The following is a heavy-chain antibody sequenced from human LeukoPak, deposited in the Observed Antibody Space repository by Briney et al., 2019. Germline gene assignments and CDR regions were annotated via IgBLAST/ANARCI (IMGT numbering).Heavy chain of an antibody. CDR3: ARHPPEYGSPHGMDV. J-gene: IGHJ6*02. Sequence: GGSLRLSCAASAFTVSSNYMSWVRQAPGKGLEWVSVIYSGGSTYYADSVKGRFTISRDNSKNTLYLQMNSLRAEDTAVYYCARHPPEYGSPHGMDVWSQGTTVTVSS. CDR1: AFTVSSNY. CDR2: IYSGGST. D-gene: IGHD6-6*01. V-gene: IGHV3-66*04.